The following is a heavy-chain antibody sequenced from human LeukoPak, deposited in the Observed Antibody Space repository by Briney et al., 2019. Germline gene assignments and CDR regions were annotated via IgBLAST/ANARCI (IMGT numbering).Heavy chain of an antibody. Sequence: GGSLRLSCAASGFTFSSYEMNWVRQAPGKGLEWVSYISSSGSTIYYADSVKGRFTISRDNAKNSLYLQMNSLRPEDTALYYCVRDAGYSGYMINDIWGQGTMVTVSS. CDR1: GFTFSSYE. V-gene: IGHV3-48*03. CDR2: ISSSGSTI. J-gene: IGHJ3*02. D-gene: IGHD5-12*01. CDR3: VRDAGYSGYMINDI.